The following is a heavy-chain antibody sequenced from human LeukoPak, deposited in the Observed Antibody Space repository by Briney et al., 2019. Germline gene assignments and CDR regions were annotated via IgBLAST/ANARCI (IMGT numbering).Heavy chain of an antibody. CDR3: ARSRSGYSYDHAAFDI. J-gene: IGHJ3*02. CDR1: GGSISNYY. V-gene: IGHV4-59*01. Sequence: PSGTLSLTCTVSGGSISNYYWSWIRQPPGKGLEWIAYIDYRGSTTYNPSLKSRVTISVDTSRNQFSLKLSSVTAADTAVYYCARSRSGYSYDHAAFDIWGQGTMVTVSS. CDR2: IDYRGST. D-gene: IGHD5-18*01.